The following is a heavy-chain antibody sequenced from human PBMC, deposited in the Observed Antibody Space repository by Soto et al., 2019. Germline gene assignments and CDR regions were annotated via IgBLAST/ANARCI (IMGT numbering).Heavy chain of an antibody. CDR2: ISSSSSTI. D-gene: IGHD2-2*01. V-gene: IGHV3-48*02. Sequence: PGGSLRLSCAASGFTFSSYSMNWVRQAPGKGLEWVSYISSSSSTIYYADSVKGRFAISRDNAKNSLYLQMNSLRDEDTAVYYCARNPTRSYPSAHYYYYGMDVWGQGTTVTVSS. J-gene: IGHJ6*02. CDR3: ARNPTRSYPSAHYYYYGMDV. CDR1: GFTFSSYS.